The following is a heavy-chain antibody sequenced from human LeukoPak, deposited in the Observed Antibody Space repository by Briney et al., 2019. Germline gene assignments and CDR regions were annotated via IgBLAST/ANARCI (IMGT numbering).Heavy chain of an antibody. V-gene: IGHV3-33*01. CDR1: GIPFKKYG. CDR2: IWHDGSPT. CDR3: VTHYKWDLLVHAFDF. Sequence: GRSLRLSCGVSGIPFKKYGMHWVRQAPGKGLEWVATIWHDGSPTMYADSAKGRFTISRDDSKNMLYLQMNSLRAEDTAEYYCVTHYKWDLLVHAFDFWGQGTRVTVSS. D-gene: IGHD1-26*01. J-gene: IGHJ3*01.